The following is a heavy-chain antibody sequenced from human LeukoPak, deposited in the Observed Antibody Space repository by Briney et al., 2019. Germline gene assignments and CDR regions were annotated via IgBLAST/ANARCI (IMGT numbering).Heavy chain of an antibody. V-gene: IGHV3-23*01. Sequence: GGSLRLSCAASGFTFSSYGMNWVRQAPGKGLEWVSGITGRGESIYYAGSVKGRFTISRDNSKNTLYLQMNSLRAEDTAVYYCARDHSRHFFDYWGQGTLVTVSS. D-gene: IGHD2-15*01. CDR3: ARDHSRHFFDY. J-gene: IGHJ4*02. CDR2: ITGRGESI. CDR1: GFTFSSYG.